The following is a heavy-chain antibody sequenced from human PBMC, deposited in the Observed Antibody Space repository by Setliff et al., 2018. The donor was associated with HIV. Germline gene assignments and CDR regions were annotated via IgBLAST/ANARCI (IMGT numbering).Heavy chain of an antibody. CDR2: INRDGTEK. J-gene: IGHJ3*02. D-gene: IGHD1-26*01. V-gene: IGHV3-7*03. CDR1: GFTFSNYW. Sequence: LRLSCAASGFTFSNYWMTWVRQAPGKGLEWVAQINRDGTEKYYVDSVKGRFTISRDNAKNSLYLQMNSLRAEDTALYYCTTLVGANPWHDAFDIWGHGTMVTVSS. CDR3: TTLVGANPWHDAFDI.